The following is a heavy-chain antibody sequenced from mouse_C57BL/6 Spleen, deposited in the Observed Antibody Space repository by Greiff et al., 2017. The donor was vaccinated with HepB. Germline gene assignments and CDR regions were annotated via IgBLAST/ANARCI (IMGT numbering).Heavy chain of an antibody. CDR1: GYSITSGYY. J-gene: IGHJ3*01. Sequence: EVKLVESGPGLVKPSQSLSLTCSVTGYSITSGYYWNWIRQFPGNKLEWMGYISYDGSNNYNPSLKNRISITRDTSKNQFFLKLNSVTTEDTATYYCAGDYENAYWGQGTLVTVSA. CDR2: ISYDGSN. V-gene: IGHV3-6*01. CDR3: AGDYENAY. D-gene: IGHD2-4*01.